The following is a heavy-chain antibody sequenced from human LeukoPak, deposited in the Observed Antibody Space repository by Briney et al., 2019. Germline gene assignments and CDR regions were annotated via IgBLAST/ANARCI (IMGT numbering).Heavy chain of an antibody. CDR1: GGSISSYY. CDR2: IYYSGST. CDR3: ARNGFGLVAAAGIDY. Sequence: SETLSLACTVSGGSISSYYWSWIRQPPGKGLEWIGYIYYSGSTNYNPSLKSRVTISVDTSKNQFSLKLSSVTAADTAVYYCARNGFGLVAAAGIDYWGQGTLVTVSS. V-gene: IGHV4-59*08. J-gene: IGHJ4*02. D-gene: IGHD6-13*01.